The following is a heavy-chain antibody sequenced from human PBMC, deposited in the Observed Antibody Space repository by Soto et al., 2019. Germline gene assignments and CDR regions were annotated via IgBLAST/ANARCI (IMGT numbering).Heavy chain of an antibody. J-gene: IGHJ4*02. CDR1: GYTFTSYG. CDR2: ISAYNGNT. V-gene: IGHV1-18*01. CDR3: VLADDYGDYFEY. Sequence: ASVKVSCKASGYTFTSYGISWVRQAPGQGLEWMGWISAYNGNTNYAQKLQGRVTMTTDTSTSTAYMELRSLRSDDTAVYYCVLADDYGDYFEYWGQGTLVTVSS. D-gene: IGHD4-17*01.